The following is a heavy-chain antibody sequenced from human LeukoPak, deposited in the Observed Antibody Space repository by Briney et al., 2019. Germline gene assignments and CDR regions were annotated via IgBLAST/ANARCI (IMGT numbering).Heavy chain of an antibody. CDR3: ARDYGEAATITAFRTYYYFDH. Sequence: ASVKVSCKASGYRFTDYYMHWVRQAPGEGLEWMGWVNPNNGATNYAQKFQGRVTMTRGTSINTAYMDLTGLRSDDSAIYYCARDYGEAATITAFRTYYYFDHWGQGTLVTVSS. CDR1: GYRFTDYY. J-gene: IGHJ4*02. CDR2: VNPNNGAT. D-gene: IGHD5-24*01. V-gene: IGHV1-2*02.